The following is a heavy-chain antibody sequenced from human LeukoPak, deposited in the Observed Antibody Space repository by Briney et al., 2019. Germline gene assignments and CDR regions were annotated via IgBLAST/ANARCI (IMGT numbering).Heavy chain of an antibody. CDR3: ARETVHY. J-gene: IGHJ4*02. V-gene: IGHV3-48*03. Sequence: PGGSLRLSCAASGFTFSNYEFNWVRQAPGKGLEWVSYIGRGYGITYYADSVKGRFTVSRDDAKYSVYLQMNSLRADDTALYYCARETVHYWGQGILVTVSS. D-gene: IGHD4-17*01. CDR2: IGRGYGIT. CDR1: GFTFSNYE.